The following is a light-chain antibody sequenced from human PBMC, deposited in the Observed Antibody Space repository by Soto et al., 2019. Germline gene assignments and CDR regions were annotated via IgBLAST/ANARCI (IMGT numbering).Light chain of an antibody. Sequence: DIQLTQSPSFLSPSIGDSVTIIFRASQVISTSLAWYQVKPGKAPKLLIYAASTLESGVPSRFSATVSGTEFSLTITSLQPEDFATYYCQQLNSYPITFGQGTRLEIK. CDR3: QQLNSYPIT. CDR2: AAS. J-gene: IGKJ5*01. CDR1: QVISTS. V-gene: IGKV1-9*01.